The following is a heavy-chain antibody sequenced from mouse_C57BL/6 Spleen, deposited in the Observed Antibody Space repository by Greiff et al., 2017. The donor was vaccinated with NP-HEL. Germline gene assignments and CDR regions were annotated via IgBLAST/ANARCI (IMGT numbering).Heavy chain of an antibody. D-gene: IGHD1-1*01. CDR3: TTRTVVADYYAMDY. Sequence: EVQLQQSGAELVRPGASVKLSCTASGFNIKDYYMHWVKQRPEQGLEWIGRIDPEDGDTEYAPKFQGKATMTADTSSNTAYLQLSSLTSEDTAVYYCTTRTVVADYYAMDYWGQGTSVTVSS. CDR2: IDPEDGDT. V-gene: IGHV14-1*01. J-gene: IGHJ4*01. CDR1: GFNIKDYY.